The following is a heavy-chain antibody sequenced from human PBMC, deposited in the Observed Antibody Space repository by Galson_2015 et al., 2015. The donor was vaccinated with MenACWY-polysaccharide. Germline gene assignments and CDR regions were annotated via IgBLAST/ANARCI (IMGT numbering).Heavy chain of an antibody. J-gene: IGHJ6*03. D-gene: IGHD3-9*01. V-gene: IGHV5-51*01. CDR1: GYDFTTYW. Sequence: QSGAEVKKPGEFLKISCKGSGYDFTTYWIAWVRQMPGKGLEWMGIIYPGDSDSTYSPSFQGQVTFSVDKSITTAYLQWASLKASDTAIYYCARLTGPYSYYVYYMDVWGKGTTVTVSS. CDR3: ARLTGPYSYYVYYMDV. CDR2: IYPGDSDS.